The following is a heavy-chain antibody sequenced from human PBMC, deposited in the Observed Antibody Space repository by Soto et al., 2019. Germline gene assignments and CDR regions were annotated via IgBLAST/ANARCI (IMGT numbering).Heavy chain of an antibody. V-gene: IGHV3-33*01. D-gene: IGHD2-2*01. CDR2: IWYDGSNK. Sequence: GGSLRLSCAASGFTFSSYGMHWVRQAPGKGLEWVAVIWYDGSNKYYADSVKGRFTISRDNSKNTLYLQMNSLRAEDTAWYYCARARADIVVVPAAMPHDTATKLYYFDYWGQGTLVTVSS. CDR1: GFTFSSYG. J-gene: IGHJ4*02. CDR3: ARARADIVVVPAAMPHDTATKLYYFDY.